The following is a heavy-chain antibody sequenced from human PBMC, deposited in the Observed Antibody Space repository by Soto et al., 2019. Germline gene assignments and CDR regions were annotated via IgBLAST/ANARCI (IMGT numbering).Heavy chain of an antibody. CDR3: AKDLRSRNDNDSDC. CDR1: GFTFNNFA. CDR2: ISGTGYTT. Sequence: EVHLLESGGGLVQPGESLRLSCVASGFTFNNFAMTWVRQAPGKGLEWVSIISGTGYTTYYADSVQGRFTISRDNSKNTLYLQMSSLRAEDTATYYCAKDLRSRNDNDSDCWGQGILVTVSS. J-gene: IGHJ4*02. D-gene: IGHD3-16*01. V-gene: IGHV3-23*01.